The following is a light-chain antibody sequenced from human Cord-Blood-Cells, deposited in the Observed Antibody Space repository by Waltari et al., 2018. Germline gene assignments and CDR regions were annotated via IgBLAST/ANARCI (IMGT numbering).Light chain of an antibody. CDR3: QQYNNWPYS. Sequence: EIVMTQPPATLSVPPGERATLSSRASQSVSRTLAWYQKKPGQAPGLLIYGASTVASGIPARFSGSGAGTEFTLTISSLQSEDFAVYYCQQYNNWPYSFGQGTKLEIK. V-gene: IGKV3-15*01. CDR2: GAS. J-gene: IGKJ2*03. CDR1: QSVSRT.